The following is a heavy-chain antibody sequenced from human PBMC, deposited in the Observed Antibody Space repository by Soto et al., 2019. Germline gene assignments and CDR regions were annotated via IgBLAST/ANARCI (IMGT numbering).Heavy chain of an antibody. Sequence: EVQLLESGGGLVQPGGSLRLSCAASGFTFSSYAMSWVRQAPGKGLEWVSAISGSGGSTYYADSVKGRFTISRDNSKNTLYLQMNSLRAEDTAVYYCAKEGYYGSVSYYHYMDVWGKGTTVTVSS. D-gene: IGHD3-10*01. J-gene: IGHJ6*03. CDR2: ISGSGGST. CDR1: GFTFSSYA. V-gene: IGHV3-23*01. CDR3: AKEGYYGSVSYYHYMDV.